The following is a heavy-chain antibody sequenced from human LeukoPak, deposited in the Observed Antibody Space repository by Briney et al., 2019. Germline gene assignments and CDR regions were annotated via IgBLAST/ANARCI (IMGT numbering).Heavy chain of an antibody. Sequence: RGSLRLSCAASGFSFSSYAMSWVRQAPGKGLEWVSAISGSGGSTYYADSVKGRFTISRDNAKNSLYLQMNSLRAEDTAVYYCARGYLKRDYWGQGTLVTVSS. CDR2: ISGSGGST. J-gene: IGHJ4*02. V-gene: IGHV3-23*01. D-gene: IGHD2-21*01. CDR3: ARGYLKRDY. CDR1: GFSFSSYA.